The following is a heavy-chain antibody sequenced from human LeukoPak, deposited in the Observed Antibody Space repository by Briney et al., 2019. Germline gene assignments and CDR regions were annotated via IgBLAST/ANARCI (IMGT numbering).Heavy chain of an antibody. CDR3: ARDSGVYGGNFGFDY. V-gene: IGHV4-4*07. CDR2: IYTSGST. D-gene: IGHD4-23*01. CDR1: GGSISSFY. Sequence: SETLSLTCTVSGGSISSFYWSWIRQPAGKGLEWIGRIYTSGSTNYNPSLKSRVTISVDKSKNQFSLKLSSVTAADTAVYYCARDSGVYGGNFGFDYWGQGTLVTVSS. J-gene: IGHJ4*02.